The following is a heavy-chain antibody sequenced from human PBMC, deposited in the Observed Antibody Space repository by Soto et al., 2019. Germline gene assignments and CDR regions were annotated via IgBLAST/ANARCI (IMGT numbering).Heavy chain of an antibody. CDR1: GGSISSSNW. CDR3: ARCPKLLYSNYLLDY. J-gene: IGHJ4*02. D-gene: IGHD4-4*01. Sequence: SETLSLTCAVSGGSISSSNWWSWVRQPPGKGLEWIGEIYHSGSTNYNPSLKSRVTISVDKSKNQLSMKLSSVTAADTAVYYCARCPKLLYSNYLLDYWGQGNMVS. CDR2: IYHSGST. V-gene: IGHV4-4*02.